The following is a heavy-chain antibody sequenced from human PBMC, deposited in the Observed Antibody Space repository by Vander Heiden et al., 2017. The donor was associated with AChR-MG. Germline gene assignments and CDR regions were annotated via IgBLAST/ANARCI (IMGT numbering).Heavy chain of an antibody. CDR1: GFTFGNFW. J-gene: IGHJ3*01. D-gene: IGHD3-10*02. CDR2: GNNDGTDV. V-gene: IGHV3-74*03. Sequence: VPLEQSGGGIAPPGGSLTVSCKASGFTFGNFWMVWVRQVPGKGPIWVARGNNDGTDVTFANFVRGRFTVSRDNGWNTMRLAMDNLRVEDTAVYYCARFMSDAFDVWGQGTTVTVSA. CDR3: ARFMSDAFDV.